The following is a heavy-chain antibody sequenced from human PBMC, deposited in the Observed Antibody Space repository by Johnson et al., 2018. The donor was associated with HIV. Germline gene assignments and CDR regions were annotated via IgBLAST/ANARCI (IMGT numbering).Heavy chain of an antibody. CDR2: IYSGGST. V-gene: IGHV3-66*01. D-gene: IGHD1-1*01. CDR3: ARSGPNWAFDF. Sequence: VQLVESGGGVVQPGRSLRLSCAASGFIVSSNYMSWVRQAPGKGLEWVSVIYSGGSTYYADSVKGRFTISRDNAKNTMFVQMNSLRVEDTAVYYCARSGPNWAFDFWGQGTMVTVSS. J-gene: IGHJ3*01. CDR1: GFIVSSNY.